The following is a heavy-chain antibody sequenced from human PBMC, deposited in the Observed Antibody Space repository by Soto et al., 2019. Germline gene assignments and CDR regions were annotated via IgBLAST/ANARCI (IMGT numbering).Heavy chain of an antibody. CDR3: ARSQGGSSSLDIYYYYYYGMDV. D-gene: IGHD2-15*01. J-gene: IGHJ6*02. V-gene: IGHV1-69*01. Sequence: QVQLVQSGAEVKKPGSSVKVSCKAPGGTFSSYAISWVRQAPGQGLEWMGGIIPIFGTAKYAQKFQGRVTITADESTRTVYMELSSRRSEDTAVYYCARSQGGSSSLDIYYYYYYGMDVWGQGTTVTVSS. CDR1: GGTFSSYA. CDR2: IIPIFGTA.